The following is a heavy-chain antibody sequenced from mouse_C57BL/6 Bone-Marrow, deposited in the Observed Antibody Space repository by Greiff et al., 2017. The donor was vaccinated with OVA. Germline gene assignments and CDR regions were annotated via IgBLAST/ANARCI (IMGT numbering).Heavy chain of an antibody. J-gene: IGHJ4*01. D-gene: IGHD2-3*01. Sequence: VHLQQSGPEPVKPGALVKISCKDSGYTFTEYYINWVKQSHGKSLEWLGDINPNNGGTSYNQKFKGKDTLTVDKSSSTAYMELRSLTSEDSAVYYCARSRWLLVYAMDYWGQGTSVTVSS. CDR3: ARSRWLLVYAMDY. CDR2: INPNNGGT. CDR1: GYTFTEYY. V-gene: IGHV1-26*01.